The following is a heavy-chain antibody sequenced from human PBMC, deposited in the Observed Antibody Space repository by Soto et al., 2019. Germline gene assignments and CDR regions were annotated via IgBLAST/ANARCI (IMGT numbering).Heavy chain of an antibody. V-gene: IGHV3-23*01. CDR3: AKVFYYYDSSGYYYFDY. CDR2: ISGSGSTI. D-gene: IGHD3-22*01. CDR1: GFTFSSYA. J-gene: IGHJ4*02. Sequence: PGGSLRLSCAASGFTFSSYAVSWVRQAPGKGPEWISSISGSGSTIYYADSVKGRFTISRDNSKNTLYLQMSSLRAEDTAVYYCAKVFYYYDSSGYYYFDYWCQGTLVTVSS.